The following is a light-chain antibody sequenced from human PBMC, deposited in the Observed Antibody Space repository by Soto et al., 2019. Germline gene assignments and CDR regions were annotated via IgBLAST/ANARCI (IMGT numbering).Light chain of an antibody. V-gene: IGKV3-20*01. CDR1: QSVSNNY. J-gene: IGKJ1*01. CDR3: QQYGSSPRT. CDR2: GAS. Sequence: EIVLTQSPGTLSLSPGERATLSCRASQSVSNNYLAWYQQKLGQAPRLLISGASSRATGIPDRFSGSGSGTAFTLTISRLEPEDFAAYYCQQYGSSPRTFGQGTKVEIK.